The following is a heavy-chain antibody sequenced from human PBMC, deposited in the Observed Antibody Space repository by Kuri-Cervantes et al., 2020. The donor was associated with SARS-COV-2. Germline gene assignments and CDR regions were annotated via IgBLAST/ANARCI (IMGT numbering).Heavy chain of an antibody. CDR2: ISGSGGST. V-gene: IGHV3-23*01. J-gene: IGHJ4*02. D-gene: IGHD3-10*01. CDR3: AKTTMVQGVIISGWIDY. CDR1: GFTFSSYT. Sequence: GGSLRLSCAASGFTFSSYTMSWVRQAPGKGLEWVSAISGSGGSTYYADSMKGRFTISRDNSKNTLYLQMNSLRAEDTAVYYCAKTTMVQGVIISGWIDYWGQGTLVTVSS.